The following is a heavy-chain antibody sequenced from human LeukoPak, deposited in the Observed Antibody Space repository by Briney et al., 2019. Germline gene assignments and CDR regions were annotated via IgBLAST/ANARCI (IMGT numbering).Heavy chain of an antibody. CDR1: GFTFSSYS. Sequence: GGPLRLSCAASGFTFSSYSMNWVRQAPGKGLEWVSSISSSSSYIYYADSVKGRFTISRDNAKNTLYLQMNSLRAEDTAVYYCARDYLGWFDPWGQGTLVTVSS. J-gene: IGHJ5*02. CDR3: ARDYLGWFDP. V-gene: IGHV3-21*01. CDR2: ISSSSSYI.